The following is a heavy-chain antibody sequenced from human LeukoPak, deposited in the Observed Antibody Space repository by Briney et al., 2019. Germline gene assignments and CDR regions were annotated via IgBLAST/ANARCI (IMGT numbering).Heavy chain of an antibody. CDR2: IKQDGSEK. CDR3: ARVHYYDSSGYWGSAFDI. Sequence: PGGSLGLSCAASVFTFSSYWMSWVRQAPGKGLEWVANIKQDGSEKYYVESVKGRFTSSRDNAKISLYLQMNSLRDEDTDVYYCARVHYYDSSGYWGSAFDIWGQGKMVTVSS. CDR1: VFTFSSYW. D-gene: IGHD3-22*01. V-gene: IGHV3-7*01. J-gene: IGHJ3*02.